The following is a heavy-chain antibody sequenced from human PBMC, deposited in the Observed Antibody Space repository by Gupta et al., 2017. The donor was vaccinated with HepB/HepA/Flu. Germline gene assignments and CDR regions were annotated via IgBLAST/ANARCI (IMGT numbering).Heavy chain of an antibody. Sequence: EVQLVQSGAEVKKPGESLKISCKGSGYSFTSYWIGRVRQMPGKGLEWMGIIYPGDSDTRYSPSFQGQVTISADKSISTAYLQWSSLKASDTAMYYCARLEYYYDSSGYYSDYFDYWGQGTLVTVSS. D-gene: IGHD3-22*01. CDR2: IYPGDSDT. CDR3: ARLEYYYDSSGYYSDYFDY. V-gene: IGHV5-51*01. CDR1: GYSFTSYW. J-gene: IGHJ4*02.